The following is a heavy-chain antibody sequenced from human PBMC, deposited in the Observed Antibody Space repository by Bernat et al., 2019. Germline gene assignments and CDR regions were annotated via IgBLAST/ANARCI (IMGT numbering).Heavy chain of an antibody. CDR1: GDSVSSNSAA. Sequence: QVQLQQSGPGLVRPSETLSLTCAISGDSVSSNSAAWNWIRQSPSRGLEWLGRTYYRSKWYNDYAVSVKSRITISPDTSKNQFSLKLSSVTPEDTAVYYCATGNWGHPPLWGQGTLVTVSS. CDR3: ATGNWGHPPL. V-gene: IGHV6-1*01. J-gene: IGHJ4*02. CDR2: TYYRSKWYN. D-gene: IGHD7-27*01.